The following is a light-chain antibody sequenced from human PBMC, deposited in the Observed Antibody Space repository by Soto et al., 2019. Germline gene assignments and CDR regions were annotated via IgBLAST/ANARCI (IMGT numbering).Light chain of an antibody. J-gene: IGKJ4*01. Sequence: EIVLTQSPGTLSLSPGERATLSCRASQSISSTNLAWYQQKPGQAPRLLIYGASNRATGIADRFSGSYSGTDFSLTISRLEPEDFAAYYCQQYGTSPLLTFGGGTKVEIK. CDR3: QQYGTSPLLT. CDR1: QSISSTN. CDR2: GAS. V-gene: IGKV3-20*01.